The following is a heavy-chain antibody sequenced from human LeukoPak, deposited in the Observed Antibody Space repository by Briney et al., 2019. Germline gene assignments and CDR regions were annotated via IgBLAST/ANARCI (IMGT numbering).Heavy chain of an antibody. CDR3: ARGGRMIMGIEY. V-gene: IGHV4-34*01. J-gene: IGHJ4*02. D-gene: IGHD3-16*01. CDR2: INHGGST. Sequence: PSETLSLTCAVYGGSLSGYYWSWIRQSPGKGLEWIGEINHGGSTNYNPSLKSRVTMSVDTSKNHFSLKLSSVTAADTAVYFCARGGRMIMGIEYWNQGTLVNV. CDR1: GGSLSGYY.